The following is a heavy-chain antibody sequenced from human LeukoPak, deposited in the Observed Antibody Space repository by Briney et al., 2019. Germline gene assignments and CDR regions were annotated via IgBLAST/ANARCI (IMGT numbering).Heavy chain of an antibody. V-gene: IGHV4-4*07. CDR2: IYSSGST. J-gene: IGHJ4*02. D-gene: IGHD3-16*01. Sequence: ASETLSLTCTVSGGSISGYYWSWIRQPAGKGLEWIGRIYSSGSTYYNPSLKSRVTMSVDTSQNQFSLKVNSVTAADTAVYYCARAFLGIEEYWGQGTQVTVSS. CDR1: GGSISGYY. CDR3: ARAFLGIEEY.